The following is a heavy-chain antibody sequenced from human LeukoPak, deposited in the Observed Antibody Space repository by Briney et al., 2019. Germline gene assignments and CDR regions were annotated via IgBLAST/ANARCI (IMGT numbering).Heavy chain of an antibody. D-gene: IGHD6-13*01. CDR2: IRYDGSNK. CDR3: ARVAAAGTQELPLDY. Sequence: GGSLRLSCAASGFTFSSYGMHWVRQAPGKGLEWVAFIRYDGSNKYYADSVKGRFTISRDNSKNTLYLQMNSLRAEDTAVYYCARVAAAGTQELPLDYWGQGTLVTVSS. J-gene: IGHJ4*02. V-gene: IGHV3-30*02. CDR1: GFTFSSYG.